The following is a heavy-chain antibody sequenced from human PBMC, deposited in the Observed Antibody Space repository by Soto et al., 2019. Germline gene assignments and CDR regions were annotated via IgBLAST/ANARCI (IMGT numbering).Heavy chain of an antibody. J-gene: IGHJ4*02. CDR3: TRGAGTWGYYFDY. D-gene: IGHD6-19*01. CDR1: GLTFGDYA. CDR2: IRRKAYGGTT. Sequence: EVQLEESGGGLVQPGRSLRLSCTASGLTFGDYAMSWVRQAPGKGLEWVGFIRRKAYGGTTEYAASVKGRFTISRDDSKSIAYLQMNSLKTEDTAVYYCTRGAGTWGYYFDYWGQGALVTVSS. V-gene: IGHV3-49*04.